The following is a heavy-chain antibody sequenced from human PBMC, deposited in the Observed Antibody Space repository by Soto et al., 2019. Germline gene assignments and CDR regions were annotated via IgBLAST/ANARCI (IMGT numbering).Heavy chain of an antibody. CDR2: ISSSSSTI. CDR1: GFTFSSYS. CDR3: ARDRSGFDY. Sequence: PGGSLRLSCAASGFTFSSYSMNWVRQAPGKGLEWISYISSSSSTIYYEDSVKGRFTISRDNAKTSLYPQMNSLRDEDTAVYYCARDRSGFDYWGQGTLVTVSS. V-gene: IGHV3-48*02. J-gene: IGHJ4*02.